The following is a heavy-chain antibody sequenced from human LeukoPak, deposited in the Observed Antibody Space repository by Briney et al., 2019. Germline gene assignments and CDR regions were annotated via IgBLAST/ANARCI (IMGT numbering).Heavy chain of an antibody. CDR2: ISGSGGST. CDR1: GFTFSRYA. V-gene: IGHV3-23*01. Sequence: PGGSQRLSCAASGFTFSRYAMSWVRQAPGKGLEWVSAISGSGGSTYYADSVKGRFTISRDNSKNTLYLQMNSLRAEDTAVYYCAKESSSMVNLYFDYWGQGTLLTVSS. J-gene: IGHJ4*02. D-gene: IGHD3-10*01. CDR3: AKESSSMVNLYFDY.